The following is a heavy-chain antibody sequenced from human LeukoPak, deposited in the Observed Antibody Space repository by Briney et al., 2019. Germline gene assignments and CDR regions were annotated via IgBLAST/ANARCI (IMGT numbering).Heavy chain of an antibody. D-gene: IGHD3-16*01. CDR2: IYYSGST. CDR3: ARHGGNLGSFNF. J-gene: IGHJ4*02. Sequence: SETLSLTCTVSGGSISSYYWSWIRQPPGKGLEWIGYIYYSGSTNYNPSLKSRVTISVDTSKNQFSLRLTSVTAADTAVYYCARHGGNLGSFNFWGQGSLVTVSS. V-gene: IGHV4-59*08. CDR1: GGSISSYY.